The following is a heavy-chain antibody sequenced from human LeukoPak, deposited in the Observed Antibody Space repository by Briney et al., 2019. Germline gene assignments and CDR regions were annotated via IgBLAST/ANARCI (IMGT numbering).Heavy chain of an antibody. Sequence: ASVKVSCKASGYTFTSYYMHWVRQAPGQGLEWMGIINPSGGSTSYAQKFQGRVTMTRDMSTSTVYMELRSLRSDNTAVYYCARDRSSNDYWGQGTLVTVSS. V-gene: IGHV1-46*01. J-gene: IGHJ4*02. CDR3: ARDRSSNDY. D-gene: IGHD1-26*01. CDR2: INPSGGST. CDR1: GYTFTSYY.